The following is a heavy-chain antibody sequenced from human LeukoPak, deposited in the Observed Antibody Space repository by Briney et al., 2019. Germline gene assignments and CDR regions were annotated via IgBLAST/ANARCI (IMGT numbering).Heavy chain of an antibody. Sequence: GGSLRLSCAASGFTFSSYEMNWVRQAPGKGLEWVSYISSSGSTRYYADSVKGRFTISRDNAKNSLYLQMNSLRDEDTALYYCVTDTSMGGLFDYWGQGTLVTVSS. CDR1: GFTFSSYE. CDR3: VTDTSMGGLFDY. CDR2: ISSSGSTR. J-gene: IGHJ4*02. V-gene: IGHV3-48*03. D-gene: IGHD5-18*01.